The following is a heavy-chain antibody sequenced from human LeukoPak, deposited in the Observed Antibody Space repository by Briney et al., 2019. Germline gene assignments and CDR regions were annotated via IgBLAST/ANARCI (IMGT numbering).Heavy chain of an antibody. CDR3: TRGGLTGQMAAFDY. D-gene: IGHD3-9*01. J-gene: IGHJ4*02. CDR2: INEDGRST. Sequence: GGSLRLSCAASGFTLSSYWMHWVRQVPGEGPVWVSRINEDGRSTTYADSVKGRFTISRDNAENTMFLQMTSLRDEDTAVYYCTRGGLTGQMAAFDYWGQGALVTVSS. V-gene: IGHV3-74*01. CDR1: GFTLSSYW.